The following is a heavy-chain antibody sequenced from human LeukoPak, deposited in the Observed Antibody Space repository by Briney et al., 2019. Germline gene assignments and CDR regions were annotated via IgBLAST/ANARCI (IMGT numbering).Heavy chain of an antibody. CDR3: ARALTSGSYYSPLTYYFDY. D-gene: IGHD3-10*01. CDR1: GFTFSSYS. V-gene: IGHV3-21*01. J-gene: IGHJ4*02. CDR2: ISSSTSDI. Sequence: GGSLRLSCAASGFTFSSYSMNWVRQAPGKGLEWVSSISSSTSDIYYADSVKGRFTISRDNAKNSLYLQMNTLRAEDTAVYYCARALTSGSYYSPLTYYFDYWGQGTLVTVSS.